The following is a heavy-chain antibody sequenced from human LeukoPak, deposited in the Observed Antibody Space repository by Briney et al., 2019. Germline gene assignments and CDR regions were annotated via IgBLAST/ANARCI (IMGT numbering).Heavy chain of an antibody. CDR1: GGSISRSGYY. Sequence: PSETLSLTCSVSGGSISRSGYYWGWIRQPPGKGLEWIGSVYYSGNSYYNPSLKSRVTISVDTSKNQFSLKLTSVTAADTAVYYCARGPHDFDILTGYFDLGFDYWGQGTLVTVSS. CDR3: ARGPHDFDILTGYFDLGFDY. V-gene: IGHV4-39*07. CDR2: VYYSGNS. J-gene: IGHJ4*02. D-gene: IGHD3-9*01.